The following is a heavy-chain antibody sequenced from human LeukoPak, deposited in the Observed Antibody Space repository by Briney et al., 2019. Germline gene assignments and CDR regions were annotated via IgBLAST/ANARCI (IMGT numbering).Heavy chain of an antibody. J-gene: IGHJ4*02. V-gene: IGHV3-33*01. CDR1: GFTFSSYG. CDR2: IWYDGSNK. Sequence: GGSLRLSCAASGFTFSSYGMHWVRQAPGKGLEWVAVIWYDGSNKYYADSVKGRFTISRVNSKNTLYLQMNSLRAEDTAVYYCARDLYCSSTSCPLGYWGQGTLVTVSS. CDR3: ARDLYCSSTSCPLGY. D-gene: IGHD2-2*01.